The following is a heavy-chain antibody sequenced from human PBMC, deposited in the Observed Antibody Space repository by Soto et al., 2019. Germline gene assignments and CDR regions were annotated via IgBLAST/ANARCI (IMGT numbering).Heavy chain of an antibody. CDR1: GFSLTSSGVG. CDR3: AQLAHGSGTYAWFDP. V-gene: IGHV2-5*02. D-gene: IGHD3-10*01. CDR2: ISWDYDK. Sequence: QITLNESGPTLVKPTQTLTLTCTFSGFSLTSSGVGVAWFRQPPGKALEWLALISWDYDKRYSPSLKSGLTITKATSKNLVVLTMNSKHPVDTSTYICAQLAHGSGTYAWFDPWGHGTLVTVSS. J-gene: IGHJ5*02.